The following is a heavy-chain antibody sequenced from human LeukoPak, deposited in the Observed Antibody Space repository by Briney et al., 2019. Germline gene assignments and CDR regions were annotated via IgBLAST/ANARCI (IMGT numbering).Heavy chain of an antibody. CDR2: ISYDGSRK. CDR1: RFSFSDYD. Sequence: GGSLRLSCRASRFSFSDYDMHWVRQAPGKGLEWVAVISYDGSRKYYGDSVKSRFTISRDNSESTLFLQMNSLRSDDTSVYFCAKYAYNWNAPDGFDMWGQGTMVIVSS. CDR3: AKYAYNWNAPDGFDM. D-gene: IGHD1-1*01. J-gene: IGHJ3*02. V-gene: IGHV3-30*18.